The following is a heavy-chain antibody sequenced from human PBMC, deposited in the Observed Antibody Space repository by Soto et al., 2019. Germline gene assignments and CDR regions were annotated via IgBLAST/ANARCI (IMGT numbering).Heavy chain of an antibody. CDR2: IYYSGST. CDR1: GGSISSYY. CDR3: ARSPYGDYDLSWYYFDY. D-gene: IGHD4-17*01. Sequence: SETLSLTCTVSGGSISSYYWSWIRQPPGKGLEWIGYIYYSGSTNYNPSLKSRVTISVDTSKNQFSLKLSSVTAADTAVYYCARSPYGDYDLSWYYFDYWGQGTLVTVSS. J-gene: IGHJ4*02. V-gene: IGHV4-59*01.